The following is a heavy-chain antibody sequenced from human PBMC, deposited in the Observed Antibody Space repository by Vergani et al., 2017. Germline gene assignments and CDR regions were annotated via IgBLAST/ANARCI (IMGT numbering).Heavy chain of an antibody. Sequence: EVQLLESGGGLVQPGGSLRLSCAASGFTVSCNEMSWVRQAPGKGLEWVSSISGDSTYCADSGKGRFTISRDSSKNTVLLQMNSLRPEDTAVYYCAKEGRSGITPFVADWGQGTLVTVSS. D-gene: IGHD1-14*01. V-gene: IGHV3-38-3*01. CDR2: ISGDST. CDR1: GFTVSCNE. CDR3: AKEGRSGITPFVAD. J-gene: IGHJ4*02.